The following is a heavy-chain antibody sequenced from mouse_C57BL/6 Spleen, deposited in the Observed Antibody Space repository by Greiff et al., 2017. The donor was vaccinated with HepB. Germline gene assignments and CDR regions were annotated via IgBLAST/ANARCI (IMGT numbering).Heavy chain of an antibody. CDR2: IYPGDGDT. D-gene: IGHD1-1*01. J-gene: IGHJ3*01. CDR1: GYAFSSYW. V-gene: IGHV1-80*01. CDR3: ARQRDYYGSSPFAY. Sequence: VQLKESGAELVKPGASVKISCKASGYAFSSYWMNWVKQRPGKGLEWIGQIYPGDGDTNYNGKFKGKATLTADKSSSTAYMQLSSLTSEDSAVYFCARQRDYYGSSPFAYWGQGTLVTVSA.